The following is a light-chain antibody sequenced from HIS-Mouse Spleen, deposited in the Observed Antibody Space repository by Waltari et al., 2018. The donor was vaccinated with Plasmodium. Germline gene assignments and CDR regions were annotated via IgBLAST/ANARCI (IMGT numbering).Light chain of an antibody. V-gene: IGKV1-39*01. CDR1: QSISNY. CDR3: QQSYSTWT. J-gene: IGKJ1*01. CDR2: AAS. Sequence: DIQMTQSPSSLSASVGDRVTITCRASQSISNYLNWYQQKPGKAPKFLIYAASTLQSGVPSRFSGSGSGTDFTLTISSLQPEECATYYCQQSYSTWTFGQGTKGEIK.